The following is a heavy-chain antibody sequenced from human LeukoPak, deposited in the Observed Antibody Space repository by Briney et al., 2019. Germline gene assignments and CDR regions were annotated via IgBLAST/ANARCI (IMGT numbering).Heavy chain of an antibody. CDR3: ARSSGTGTFSY. CDR2: VYYGRSP. Sequence: SETLSLTCTVSGDSISRSTYYWAWIRQPPGKGLEWIGSVYYGRSPYFNPSLESRATISVDTSKNHFSLKMSSVTAADTVVYYCARSSGTGTFSYWGQGTLVTVSS. J-gene: IGHJ4*02. D-gene: IGHD6-25*01. CDR1: GDSISRSTYY. V-gene: IGHV4-39*02.